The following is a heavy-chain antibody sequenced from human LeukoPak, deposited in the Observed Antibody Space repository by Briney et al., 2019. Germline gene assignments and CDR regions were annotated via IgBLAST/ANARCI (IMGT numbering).Heavy chain of an antibody. D-gene: IGHD3-3*01. CDR3: ARGWFFGVVILSWFDP. V-gene: IGHV1-69*05. Sequence: ASVKVSCKASGGTFSSYAISWVRQAPGQGLEWMGGIIPILGTANYAQKFQGRVTITTDESTSTAYMELSSLRSEGTAVYYCARGWFFGVVILSWFDPWGQGTLVTVSS. CDR1: GGTFSSYA. CDR2: IIPILGTA. J-gene: IGHJ5*02.